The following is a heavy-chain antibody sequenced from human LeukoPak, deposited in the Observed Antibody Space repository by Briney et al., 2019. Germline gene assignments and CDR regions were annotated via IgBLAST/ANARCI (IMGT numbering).Heavy chain of an antibody. Sequence: GGSLRLSRAASGFTFSDYYMSWIRPAPGKGLEWVSYITNSGSTIYYADSVKGRFTISRDNAQNPLYLQMNSLSAEDTAGYYCARESDIRFLEWLFVFDYWGQGTLVTVSS. CDR2: ITNSGSTI. J-gene: IGHJ4*02. V-gene: IGHV3-11*04. CDR1: GFTFSDYY. CDR3: ARESDIRFLEWLFVFDY. D-gene: IGHD3-3*01.